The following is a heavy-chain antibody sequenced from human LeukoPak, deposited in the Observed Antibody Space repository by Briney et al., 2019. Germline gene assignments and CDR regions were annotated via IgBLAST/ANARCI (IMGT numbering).Heavy chain of an antibody. D-gene: IGHD2-2*01. CDR2: ISYEGSNK. CDR3: AKSRGCSSTSCLVDY. J-gene: IGHJ4*02. V-gene: IGHV3-30*18. CDR1: GFTFSSYG. Sequence: GGSLRLSCAASGFTFSSYGMHWVRHAPGKGLEWVAVISYEGSNKYYADSVKGRFTISRDNSKNTLYLQMNSLRAEDTAVYYCAKSRGCSSTSCLVDYWGQGTLVTVSS.